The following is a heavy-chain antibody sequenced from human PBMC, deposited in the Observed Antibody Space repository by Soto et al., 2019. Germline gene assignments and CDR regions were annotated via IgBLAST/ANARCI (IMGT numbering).Heavy chain of an antibody. Sequence: QVQLVESGGGVVQPGRSLRLSCAASGFTFSSYGMHWVRQAPGKGLEWVAVISYDGSNKYYADSVKGRFTISRDNSKNTLYLQMNSLRAEDTAVYYCAKDPGCGQPKSYYYYGMDVW. V-gene: IGHV3-30*18. CDR2: ISYDGSNK. D-gene: IGHD2-21*01. CDR1: GFTFSSYG. CDR3: AKDPGCGQPKSYYYYGMDV. J-gene: IGHJ6*01.